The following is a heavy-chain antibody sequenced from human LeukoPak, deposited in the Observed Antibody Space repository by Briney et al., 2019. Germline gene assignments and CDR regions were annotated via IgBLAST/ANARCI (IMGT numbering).Heavy chain of an antibody. CDR2: LTDYGTT. CDR1: EFIFNKGW. J-gene: IGHJ4*02. D-gene: IGHD5-12*01. CDR3: TWIPFHH. V-gene: IGHV3-15*01. Sequence: GGSLRLSCVAPEFIFNKGWISWVRQAPGKGLEWIATLTDYGTTAYAAPVKGRFTISRDDSQNTLHLQMNSLKTEDTGVYYCTWIPFHHWGQGTLVTVSS.